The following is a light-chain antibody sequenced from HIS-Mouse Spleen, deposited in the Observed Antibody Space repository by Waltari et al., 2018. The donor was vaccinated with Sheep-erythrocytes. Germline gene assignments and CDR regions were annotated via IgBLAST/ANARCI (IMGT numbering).Light chain of an antibody. CDR1: SSEFGGYNY. CDR2: DVS. CDR3: CSYAGSYNHV. V-gene: IGLV2-11*01. Sequence: QSALTQPRSVSGSPGQSVTIPCTGTSSEFGGYNYVSWYQQHPGKAPKLMIYDVSKRPSGVPDRFSGSKSGNTASLTISGLQAEDEADYYCCSYAGSYNHVFATGTKVTVL. J-gene: IGLJ1*01.